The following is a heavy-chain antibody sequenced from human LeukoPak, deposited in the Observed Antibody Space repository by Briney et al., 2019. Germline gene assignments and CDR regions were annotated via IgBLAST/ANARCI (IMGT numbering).Heavy chain of an antibody. D-gene: IGHD2-15*01. CDR3: ARLEVVVAGADYGMDV. Sequence: SVKVSCKASGGTFSSYAISWVRQAPGQGLEWMGGIIPIFGTANYAQKFQGRVTITADESTSTAYMELSSLRSEDTAVYYCARLEVVVAGADYGMDVWGQGTTVTVSS. V-gene: IGHV1-69*01. J-gene: IGHJ6*02. CDR1: GGTFSSYA. CDR2: IIPIFGTA.